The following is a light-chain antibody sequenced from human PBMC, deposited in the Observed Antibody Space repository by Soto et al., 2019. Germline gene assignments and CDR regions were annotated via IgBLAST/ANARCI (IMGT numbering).Light chain of an antibody. V-gene: IGKV3D-15*01. CDR1: QSVSNY. J-gene: IGKJ4*01. CDR2: DAS. CDR3: QKYISAPLT. Sequence: EIVLTQSPATLSVSPGDRATLSCRASQSVSNYVAWYQQKPGQAPRLLIYDASNRATGIPARFSGSGSGTDFTLTISSLQPEDVATYYCQKYISAPLTFGGGTKV.